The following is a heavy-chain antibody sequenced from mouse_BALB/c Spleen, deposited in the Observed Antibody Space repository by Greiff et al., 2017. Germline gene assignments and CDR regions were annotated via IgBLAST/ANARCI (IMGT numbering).Heavy chain of an antibody. CDR3: TRDGNYLPFAY. D-gene: IGHD2-1*01. V-gene: IGHV1S81*02. J-gene: IGHJ3*01. Sequence: QVQLQQSGAELVKPGASVKLSCKASGYTFTSYYMYWVKQRPGQGLEWIGEINPSNGGTNFNEKFKSKATLTVDKSSSTAYMQLGSLTSEDSAVYYCTRDGNYLPFAYWGQGTLVTVSA. CDR2: INPSNGGT. CDR1: GYTFTSYY.